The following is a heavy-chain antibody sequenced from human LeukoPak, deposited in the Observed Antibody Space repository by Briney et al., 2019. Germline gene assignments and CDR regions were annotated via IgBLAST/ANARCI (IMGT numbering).Heavy chain of an antibody. V-gene: IGHV4-34*01. CDR2: INHSGST. CDR3: ARGCSSTSCYYGMDV. CDR1: GGSFSGYY. D-gene: IGHD2-2*01. Sequence: SETLSLTCAVYGGSFSGYYWSWIRQPPGKGLEWIGEINHSGSTNYNPSLKSRVTISVDTSKNQFSLKLSSVTAADTAVYYCARGCSSTSCYYGMDVWGQGTTVTVSS. J-gene: IGHJ6*02.